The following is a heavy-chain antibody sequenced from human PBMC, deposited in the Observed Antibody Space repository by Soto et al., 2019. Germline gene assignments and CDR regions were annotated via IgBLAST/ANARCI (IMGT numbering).Heavy chain of an antibody. CDR3: ARDYYDSSGYYLGMDV. CDR2: IYSGGST. CDR1: GFTVSSNY. D-gene: IGHD3-22*01. J-gene: IGHJ6*02. V-gene: IGHV3-53*01. Sequence: PGGSLRLSCAASGFTVSSNYMSWVRQAPGKGLEWVSVIYSGGSTYYADSVKGRFTISRDNSKNTLYLQMNSLRAEDTAVYYCARDYYDSSGYYLGMDVWGQGTTVTVSS.